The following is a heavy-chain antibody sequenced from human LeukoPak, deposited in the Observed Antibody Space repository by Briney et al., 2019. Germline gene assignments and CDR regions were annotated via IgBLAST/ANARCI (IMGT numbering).Heavy chain of an antibody. Sequence: GGSLRLSCAASGFTFDDYAMHWVRQAPGKGLEWVSGISWNSGSIGYADSVKGRFTISRDNAKNSLYLQMNSLRAEDTALYYCAKVGSSWYHYFDYWGQGTLGTVSS. CDR2: ISWNSGSI. CDR3: AKVGSSWYHYFDY. V-gene: IGHV3-9*01. CDR1: GFTFDDYA. J-gene: IGHJ4*02. D-gene: IGHD6-13*01.